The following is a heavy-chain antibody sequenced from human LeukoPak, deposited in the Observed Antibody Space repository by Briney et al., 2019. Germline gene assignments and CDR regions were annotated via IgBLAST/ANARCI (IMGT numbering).Heavy chain of an antibody. J-gene: IGHJ6*02. V-gene: IGHV3-23*01. CDR3: ARANGHSSSPFPDYYYYGMDV. D-gene: IGHD6-13*01. CDR2: ISGSGGST. CDR1: GFTFSSYA. Sequence: GGSLRLSCAASGFTFSSYAMSWVRQAPGKGLEWVSAISGSGGSTYYADSVKGRFTISRDNSKNTLYLQMNSLRAEDTAVYYCARANGHSSSPFPDYYYYGMDVWGQGTTVTVSS.